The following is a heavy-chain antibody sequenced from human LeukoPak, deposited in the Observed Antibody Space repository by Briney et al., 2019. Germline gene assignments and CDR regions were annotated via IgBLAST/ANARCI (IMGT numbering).Heavy chain of an antibody. CDR3: ARGQGWRYGSGNYVSY. Sequence: DPSETLSLTCTVSGGSISSYYWSWIRQPPGKGLEWIGEINHSGSTNYNPSLKSRVTISVDTSKNQLSLKLSSVTAADTAVYYCARGQGWRYGSGNYVSYWGQGTLVTVSS. CDR1: GGSISSYY. D-gene: IGHD3-10*01. CDR2: INHSGST. V-gene: IGHV4-34*01. J-gene: IGHJ4*02.